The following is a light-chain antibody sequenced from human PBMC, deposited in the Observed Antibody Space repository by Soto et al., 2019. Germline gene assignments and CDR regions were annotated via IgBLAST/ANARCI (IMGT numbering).Light chain of an antibody. CDR3: QQRSTH. J-gene: IGKJ4*01. V-gene: IGKV3-11*01. Sequence: EIVLTQSPATLSLSPGERGTLSCRASQSIDDHLAWYQQKPGQAPRLLIYDASKRAAGIPARFSGSGSGTDFTLTISTLAPEDCGVYYCQQRSTHFGGGTKV. CDR1: QSIDDH. CDR2: DAS.